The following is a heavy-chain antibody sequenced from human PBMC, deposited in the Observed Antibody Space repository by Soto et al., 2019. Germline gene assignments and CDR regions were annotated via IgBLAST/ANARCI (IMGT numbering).Heavy chain of an antibody. CDR3: ARVPPSTGDQVWDAFDI. CDR1: GFTFSRYS. CDR2: ISSSSSYI. Sequence: GGSLRLSCAASGFTFSRYSMNWVRQAPGKGLEWVSSISSSSSYIYYADSVKGRFTISRDNAKNSLDLQMNSLRAEDTAVYYCARVPPSTGDQVWDAFDIWGQGTMVTVSS. J-gene: IGHJ3*02. V-gene: IGHV3-21*01. D-gene: IGHD2-8*02.